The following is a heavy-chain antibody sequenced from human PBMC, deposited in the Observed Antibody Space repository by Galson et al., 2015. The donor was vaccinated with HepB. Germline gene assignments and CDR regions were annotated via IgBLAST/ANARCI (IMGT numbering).Heavy chain of an antibody. V-gene: IGHV3-48*01. J-gene: IGHJ4*02. CDR2: ISSSSSTI. D-gene: IGHD2-2*02. Sequence: SLRLSCAASGFTFSSYSMNWVRQAPGMGLEWVSYISSSSSTIYYADSVKGRFTISRDNAKNSLYLQMNSLRAEDTAVYYCARDPYCSSTSCYSLGYWGQGTLVTVSS. CDR1: GFTFSSYS. CDR3: ARDPYCSSTSCYSLGY.